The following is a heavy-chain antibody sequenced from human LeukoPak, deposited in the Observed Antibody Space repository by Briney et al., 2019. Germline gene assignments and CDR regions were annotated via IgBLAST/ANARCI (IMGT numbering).Heavy chain of an antibody. CDR3: ARAPRRAFDI. CDR2: INHSGST. CDR1: GGSFSGYY. Sequence: SETLSLTCAVYGGSFSGYYWSWIRQPPGKGLEWIGEINHSGSTNYNPSLESRVTISVDTSKNQFSLKLSSVTAADTAVYYCARAPRRAFDIWGQGTMVTVSS. J-gene: IGHJ3*02. V-gene: IGHV4-34*01.